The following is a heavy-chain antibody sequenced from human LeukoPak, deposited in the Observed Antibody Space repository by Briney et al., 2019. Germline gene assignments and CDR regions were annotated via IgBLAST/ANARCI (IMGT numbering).Heavy chain of an antibody. CDR3: ARPGTDMVMGAFDI. CDR1: GYSFTSYG. J-gene: IGHJ3*02. CDR2: SYPGDSDT. D-gene: IGHD5-18*01. Sequence: GGPLKISCKGSGYSFTSYGIAWVGQIPAKGMEWRGISYPGDSDTRYSPSFQGQVTTSSDKSISTAYLQWSSLKASDTAMYYCARPGTDMVMGAFDIWGQGTMVTVSS. V-gene: IGHV5-51*01.